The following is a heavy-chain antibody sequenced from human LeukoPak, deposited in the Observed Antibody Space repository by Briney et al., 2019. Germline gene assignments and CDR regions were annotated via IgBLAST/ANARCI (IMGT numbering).Heavy chain of an antibody. CDR1: GFTFSSYS. CDR2: ISSSSSYI. D-gene: IGHD6-13*01. CDR3: AKDGSSWYKVLNYFDY. V-gene: IGHV3-21*04. J-gene: IGHJ4*02. Sequence: PGGSLRLSCAASGFTFSSYSMNWVRQAPGKGLEWVSSISSSSSYIYYADSVKGRFTISRDNSKNTLYLQMNSLRAEDTAVYYCAKDGSSWYKVLNYFDYWGQGTLVTVSS.